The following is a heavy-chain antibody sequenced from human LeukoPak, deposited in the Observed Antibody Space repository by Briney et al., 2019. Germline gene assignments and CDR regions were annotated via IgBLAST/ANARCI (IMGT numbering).Heavy chain of an antibody. Sequence: QAGGSLRLSCAASGFSFSSYAMHWVRQAPGKGLEWVANIKKDGSATFYVDSVKGRFTISRDNARNSVYLQMNSLRDEDTAVYYCARLMLLWPPIYFDYWGQGTLVTVSS. V-gene: IGHV3-7*01. CDR3: ARLMLLWPPIYFDY. CDR2: IKKDGSAT. D-gene: IGHD2-8*01. J-gene: IGHJ4*02. CDR1: GFSFSSYA.